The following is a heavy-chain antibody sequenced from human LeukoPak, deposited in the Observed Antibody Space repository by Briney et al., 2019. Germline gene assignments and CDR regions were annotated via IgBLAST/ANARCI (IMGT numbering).Heavy chain of an antibody. CDR2: ISDSSSNYI. CDR3: ARDRTNLLAGYYFY. J-gene: IGHJ4*02. CDR1: GFTFRDYY. V-gene: IGHV3-11*05. D-gene: IGHD3-9*01. Sequence: PGGSLRLSCEASGFTFRDYYMIWIRQAPGKGLEWVSSISDSSSNYIYYADSVRGRFTLSRDNAKKTLYVQMNSLRAEDTAVYYCARDRTNLLAGYYFYWGQGTLVTVSS.